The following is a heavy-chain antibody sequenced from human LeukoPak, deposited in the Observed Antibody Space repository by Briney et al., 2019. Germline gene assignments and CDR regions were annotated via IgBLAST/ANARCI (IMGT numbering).Heavy chain of an antibody. CDR1: GGSISSSSYY. V-gene: IGHV4-39*01. Sequence: PSETLSLTCTVSGGSISSSSYYWGWIRQPPGKGLEWIGSIYYSGSTYYNPSLKSRVTISVDTSKNQFSLKLSSVTAADTAVYYCSGVGEYYHYMDVWGKGTTVTVSS. J-gene: IGHJ6*03. CDR3: SGVGEYYHYMDV. CDR2: IYYSGST. D-gene: IGHD1-26*01.